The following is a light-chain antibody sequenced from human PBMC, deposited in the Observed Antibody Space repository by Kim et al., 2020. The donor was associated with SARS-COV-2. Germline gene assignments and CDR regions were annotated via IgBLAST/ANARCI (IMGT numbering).Light chain of an antibody. CDR1: SSDVGVSNY. V-gene: IGLV2-14*03. CDR2: DVS. J-gene: IGLJ1*01. Sequence: QSALTQPASVSGSPGQSITISCTGTSSDVGVSNYVSWYQHHPGKAPKVIIYDVSKRPSGVSNRFSGSKSGNTASLTISGLQAEDETDYYCSSYTSSSTYVFGTGTQLTVL. CDR3: SSYTSSSTYV.